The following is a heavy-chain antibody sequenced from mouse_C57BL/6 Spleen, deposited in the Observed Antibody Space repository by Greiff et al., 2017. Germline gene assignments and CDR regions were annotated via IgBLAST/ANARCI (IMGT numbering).Heavy chain of an antibody. CDR1: GYTFTSYW. Sequence: QVQLQQPGAELVKPGASVKMSCKASGYTFTSYWITWVKQRPGQGLEWIGDIYPGSGSTNYNEKFKSKATLTVDTSSSTAYMQLSSLTSEDSAVYYCARAGYYYGSYYAMDYWGQGTSVTVSS. CDR3: ARAGYYYGSYYAMDY. CDR2: IYPGSGST. J-gene: IGHJ4*01. D-gene: IGHD1-1*01. V-gene: IGHV1-55*01.